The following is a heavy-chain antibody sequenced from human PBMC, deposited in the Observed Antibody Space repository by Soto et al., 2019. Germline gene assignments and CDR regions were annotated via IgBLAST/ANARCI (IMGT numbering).Heavy chain of an antibody. CDR3: ARSGRPPLVRRNWFDL. D-gene: IGHD6-13*01. J-gene: IGHJ5*02. Sequence: QVQLQQWGTGLLKPSETLSLTCAVYGGSFSAYSWSWIRQPPGKGLEWIGEITHSGSTYYNPSLKSRVTISVDTSKNQFSLKLSSVTAADTAVYYCARSGRPPLVRRNWFDLWGQGTLVTVSS. CDR1: GGSFSAYS. CDR2: ITHSGST. V-gene: IGHV4-34*02.